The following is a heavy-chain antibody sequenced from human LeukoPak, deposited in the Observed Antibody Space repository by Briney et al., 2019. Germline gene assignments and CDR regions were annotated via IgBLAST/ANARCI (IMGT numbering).Heavy chain of an antibody. V-gene: IGHV1-69*04. D-gene: IGHD6-19*01. Sequence: SVKVSCKASGGTFSSYAISWVRQAPGQGLEWMGRIIPILGIANYAQKFQGRVTITADKSTSTAYMELSSLRSEDTAVYYCARGLVLGLYSSGWYDYWGQGTLVTVSS. CDR1: GGTFSSYA. J-gene: IGHJ4*02. CDR2: IIPILGIA. CDR3: ARGLVLGLYSSGWYDY.